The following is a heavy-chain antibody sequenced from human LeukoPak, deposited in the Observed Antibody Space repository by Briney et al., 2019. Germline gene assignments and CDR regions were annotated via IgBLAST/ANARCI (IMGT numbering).Heavy chain of an antibody. D-gene: IGHD2-21*02. V-gene: IGHV3-23*01. J-gene: IGHJ4*02. CDR2: ISKNGDGT. CDR3: ARDRDFPRDQFDY. CDR1: GFTFSNYA. Sequence: GGSLRLSGAASGFTFSNYAMSWLRQAPGKGLEWVSVISKNGDGTWYPDSVKGRFIISRDKSKNILYLQMNSLRAEDTALYYCARDRDFPRDQFDYWGQGTLVTVSS.